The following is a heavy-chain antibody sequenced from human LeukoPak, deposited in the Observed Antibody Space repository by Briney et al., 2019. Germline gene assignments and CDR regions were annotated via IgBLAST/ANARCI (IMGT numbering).Heavy chain of an antibody. CDR2: IRQDESEK. V-gene: IGHV3-7*04. CDR3: ARGGIITSYAFEI. Sequence: GGSLRLSCAASGFTLSTYWMTWVRQAPGKGLEWVANIRQDESEKSYVDSVKGRFIISRDNAKNSLYLQMDSLRAEDTAVYYCARGGIITSYAFEIWGQGAMVTVSS. CDR1: GFTLSTYW. J-gene: IGHJ3*02. D-gene: IGHD6-6*01.